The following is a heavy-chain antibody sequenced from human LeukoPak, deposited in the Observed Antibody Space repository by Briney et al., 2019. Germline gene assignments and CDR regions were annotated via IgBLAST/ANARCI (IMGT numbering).Heavy chain of an antibody. CDR2: FDPEDGET. J-gene: IGHJ5*02. CDR1: GYTLTELS. Sequence: ASVKVSCKVSGYTLTELSMHWVRQAPGKGLEWMGGFDPEDGETIYAQKFQGRVTITADKSTSTAYMELSSLRSEDTAVYYCAGGEICLRSSSCARNWFDPWGQGTLVTVSS. D-gene: IGHD6-13*01. V-gene: IGHV1-24*01. CDR3: AGGEICLRSSSCARNWFDP.